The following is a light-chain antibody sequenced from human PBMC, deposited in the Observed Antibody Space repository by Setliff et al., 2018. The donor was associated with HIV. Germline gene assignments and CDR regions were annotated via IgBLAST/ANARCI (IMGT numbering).Light chain of an antibody. V-gene: IGLV2-14*01. Sequence: QSALAQPASVSGSPGQSITISCTGTSSDVGGYSYVSWYQQHPGKAPKLMIYEVSNRPSGVSNRFSGSKSGNTASLTISGLQAEDEADYYSNSYTTTSTHVLFGGGTKVTVL. CDR2: EVS. J-gene: IGLJ2*01. CDR3: NSYTTTSTHVL. CDR1: SSDVGGYSY.